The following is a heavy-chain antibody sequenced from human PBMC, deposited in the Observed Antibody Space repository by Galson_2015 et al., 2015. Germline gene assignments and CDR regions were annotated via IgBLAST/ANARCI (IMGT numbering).Heavy chain of an antibody. CDR3: ARDLAYDSSYYYFMDV. D-gene: IGHD2-21*01. Sequence: TLSLTCDVSGASISSGNYHWSWVRQPAGKGLEWIGHIYTAGSTNYNPSLKSRVTISVDTSKNQCSLRLTSVTAADTAVYYCARDLAYDSSYYYFMDVWGQGTTVTVSS. V-gene: IGHV4-61*09. CDR1: GASISSGNYH. J-gene: IGHJ6*02. CDR2: IYTAGST.